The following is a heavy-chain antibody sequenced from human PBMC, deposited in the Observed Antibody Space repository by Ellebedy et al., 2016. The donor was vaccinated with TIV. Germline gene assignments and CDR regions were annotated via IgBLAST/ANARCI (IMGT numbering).Heavy chain of an antibody. J-gene: IGHJ4*02. V-gene: IGHV3-23*01. CDR1: GFTFSNYV. CDR2: LSDSGSST. Sequence: GGSLRLXCVASGFTFSNYVMNWVRHAPGKGLEWVSGLSDSGSSTYYADSVKGRFTISRDNSENTLYLQMNSLRPEDTAVNYCGSAHDYYDSSGYPNVEYYFDYWGQGTLVTVSS. CDR3: GSAHDYYDSSGYPNVEYYFDY. D-gene: IGHD3-22*01.